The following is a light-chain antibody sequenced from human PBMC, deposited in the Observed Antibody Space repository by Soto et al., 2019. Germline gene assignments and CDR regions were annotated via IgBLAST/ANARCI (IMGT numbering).Light chain of an antibody. CDR3: QQYNNWPWT. J-gene: IGKJ1*01. CDR2: DAS. Sequence: EIVLTQAPTTLSLSPGERATLSCRASQNIDNKLVWYQQKPGQVPRLLIYDASTRATGIPARFSGSGSGTDFTLTISSLQSEDFAVYYCQQYNNWPWTFGQGTKVDNK. CDR1: QNIDNK. V-gene: IGKV3-15*01.